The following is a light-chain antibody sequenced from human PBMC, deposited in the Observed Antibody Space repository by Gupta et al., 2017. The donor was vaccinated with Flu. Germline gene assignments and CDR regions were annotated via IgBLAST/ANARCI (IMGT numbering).Light chain of an antibody. CDR1: QSISRY. V-gene: IGKV1-39*01. CDR2: GAS. Sequence: DTQMTQSPSSLSASVGDRVTIACRASQSISRYLNWYQQKPGKAPKFLIYGASSLQSGVPSRFSGSGSGTDFTLTISSLQPEDFAIYYCQQSDSSLWTFGQGTNVEIK. J-gene: IGKJ1*01. CDR3: QQSDSSLWT.